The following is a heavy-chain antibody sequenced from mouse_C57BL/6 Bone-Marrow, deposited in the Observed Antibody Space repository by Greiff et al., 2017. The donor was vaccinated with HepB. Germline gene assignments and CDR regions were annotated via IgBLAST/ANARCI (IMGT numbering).Heavy chain of an antibody. D-gene: IGHD1-1*01. CDR1: GYTFTDYY. CDR3: ARKDGSREVYWYFDV. J-gene: IGHJ1*03. Sequence: LEESGPELVKPGASVKISCKASGYTFTDYYINWVKQRPGQGLEWIGWIFPGSGSTYYNEKFKGKATLTVDKSSSTAYMLLSSLTSEDSAVYFCARKDGSREVYWYFDVWGTGTTVTVSS. V-gene: IGHV1-75*01. CDR2: IFPGSGST.